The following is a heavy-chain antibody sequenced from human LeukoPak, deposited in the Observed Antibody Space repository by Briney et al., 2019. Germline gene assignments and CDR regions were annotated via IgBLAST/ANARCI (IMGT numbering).Heavy chain of an antibody. Sequence: GGSLRLSCAASGFTFSSYDMHRVRQATGKGLEWVSAIGTAGDTYYPGSVKGRFTISRENAKNSLYLQMNSLRAGDTAVYYCARDAGGYYYGSGQGAFDIWGQGTMVTVSS. CDR3: ARDAGGYYYGSGQGAFDI. CDR2: IGTAGDT. CDR1: GFTFSSYD. D-gene: IGHD3-10*01. J-gene: IGHJ3*02. V-gene: IGHV3-13*01.